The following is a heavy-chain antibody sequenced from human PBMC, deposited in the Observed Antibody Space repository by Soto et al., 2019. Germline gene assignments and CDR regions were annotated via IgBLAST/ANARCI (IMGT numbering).Heavy chain of an antibody. D-gene: IGHD4-17*01. Sequence: QVQLQESGPGLVKPSETLSLTCTVSGGSISSYYWSWIRQPPGKGLEWIGYIYYSGSTNYNPSLKSRVTISVDTSKNQFSLKLSSVTAADTAVYYCARDLGDYCDGLVAFDIWGQGTMVTVSS. V-gene: IGHV4-59*01. CDR2: IYYSGST. J-gene: IGHJ3*02. CDR1: GGSISSYY. CDR3: ARDLGDYCDGLVAFDI.